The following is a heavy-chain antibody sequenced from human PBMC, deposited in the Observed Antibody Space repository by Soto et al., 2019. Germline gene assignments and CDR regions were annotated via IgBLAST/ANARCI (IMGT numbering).Heavy chain of an antibody. J-gene: IGHJ5*02. CDR2: VHYSGST. CDR3: ARQDRVVAEGRWFDP. D-gene: IGHD2-15*01. Sequence: SETLSLTCTVSGYSISSGYHWAWIRQPPGKGLEWLGSVHYSGSTYYNPSLKSRLTISVDKSKNQFSLNLSSVTAADTAVYYCARQDRVVAEGRWFDPWGQGTLVT. CDR1: GYSISSGYH. V-gene: IGHV4-38-2*02.